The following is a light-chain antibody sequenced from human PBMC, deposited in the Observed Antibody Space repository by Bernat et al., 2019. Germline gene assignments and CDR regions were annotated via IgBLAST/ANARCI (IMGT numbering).Light chain of an antibody. V-gene: IGKV3-20*01. Sequence: EIVLRQSPGTLSLSPGERATLSCRASQSVSGSYLAWYQLKPGQAPRLLIYGASSRATGIPDRFSGSGSATDFTLTISRLDPEDIAVYYCQQYGGSPRTFGQGTKVEIK. CDR2: GAS. CDR1: QSVSGSY. CDR3: QQYGGSPRT. J-gene: IGKJ1*01.